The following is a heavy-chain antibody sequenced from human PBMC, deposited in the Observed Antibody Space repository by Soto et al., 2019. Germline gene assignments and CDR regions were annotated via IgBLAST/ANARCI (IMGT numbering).Heavy chain of an antibody. Sequence: SQTLSLTCAISGDSVSSNSAAWSWIRQSPSRGLEWLGRTYYRSKWYNDYAVSVKSRITINPDTSKNQFSLQLHSATPEDTAVYYCARGSCTSTWSWGQGTLVTVSS. CDR1: GDSVSSNSAA. CDR3: ARGSCTSTWS. D-gene: IGHD6-13*01. V-gene: IGHV6-1*01. CDR2: TYYRSKWYN. J-gene: IGHJ5*02.